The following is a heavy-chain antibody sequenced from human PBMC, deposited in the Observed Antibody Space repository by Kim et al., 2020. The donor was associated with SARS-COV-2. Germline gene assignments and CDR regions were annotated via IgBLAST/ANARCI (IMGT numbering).Heavy chain of an antibody. D-gene: IGHD3-10*01. CDR2: IYYSGST. CDR3: ATTKGLWFGDFGMDV. J-gene: IGHJ6*02. CDR1: GGSISSSSYY. V-gene: IGHV4-39*07. Sequence: SETLSLTCTVSGGSISSSSYYWGWIRQPPGKGLEWIGSIYYSGSTYYNPSLKSRVTISVDTSKNQFSLKLSSVTAADTAVYYCATTKGLWFGDFGMDVWGQGTTVTVSS.